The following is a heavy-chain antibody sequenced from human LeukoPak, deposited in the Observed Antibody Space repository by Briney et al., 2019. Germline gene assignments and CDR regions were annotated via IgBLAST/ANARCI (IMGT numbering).Heavy chain of an antibody. J-gene: IGHJ5*02. CDR2: IYYSGST. D-gene: IGHD2-2*01. CDR1: GGSISSGGYY. Sequence: SQTLSLTCTVSGGSISSGGYYWSWIRQHPGKGLEWIGYIYYSGSTYYNPSLKSRVTISVDTSKNQFSLKLSSVTAADTAVYYCARARGIVVVPAAMPGGIWFAPWGQGTLVTVSS. CDR3: ARARGIVVVPAAMPGGIWFAP. V-gene: IGHV4-31*03.